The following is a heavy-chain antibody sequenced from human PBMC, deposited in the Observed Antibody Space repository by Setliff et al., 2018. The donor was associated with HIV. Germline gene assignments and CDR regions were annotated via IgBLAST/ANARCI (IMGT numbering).Heavy chain of an antibody. D-gene: IGHD4-17*01. CDR2: ISSRGSTI. CDR1: GFTFSDYY. V-gene: IGHV3-11*04. CDR3: ARSPYGDYGLDY. J-gene: IGHJ4*02. Sequence: GGSLRLSCAASGFTFSDYYMSWIRQAPGKGLEWVSYISSRGSTIYYADSVKGRFTISRDNAKNSLYLQMNTLRAEDTAAYFCARSPYGDYGLDYWGQGTLVTVS.